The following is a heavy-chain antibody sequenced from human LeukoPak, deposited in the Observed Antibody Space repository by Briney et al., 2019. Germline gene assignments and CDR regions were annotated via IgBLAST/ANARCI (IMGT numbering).Heavy chain of an antibody. V-gene: IGHV3-23*01. CDR2: IYGSGDIT. J-gene: IGHJ4*02. CDR3: AKYIGYDVDSTIYY. Sequence: GGSLRLSCAASGFTFSTYAMGWVRQAPGKGLEWVSAIYGSGDITYYADSVKGRFTISRDNSMNTLSLQINSLRAEDSAVYYCAKYIGYDVDSTIYYWGQGTLVTVSS. D-gene: IGHD5-12*01. CDR1: GFTFSTYA.